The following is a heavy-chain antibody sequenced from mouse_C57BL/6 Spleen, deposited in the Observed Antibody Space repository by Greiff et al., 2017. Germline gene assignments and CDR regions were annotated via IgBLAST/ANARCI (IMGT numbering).Heavy chain of an antibody. D-gene: IGHD1-1*01. CDR1: GYTFTSYW. V-gene: IGHV1-69*01. J-gene: IGHJ2*01. CDR2: LDPSDSYT. Sequence: QVQLQQPGAELVMPGASVKLSCKASGYTFTSYWMHWVKQRPGQGLEWIGELDPSDSYTNYNQKFKGKSTLTVDKSSSTAYMQLSSLTSEDSAGDDCARCYGSSLLYFDYWGKGTTLTVSS. CDR3: ARCYGSSLLYFDY.